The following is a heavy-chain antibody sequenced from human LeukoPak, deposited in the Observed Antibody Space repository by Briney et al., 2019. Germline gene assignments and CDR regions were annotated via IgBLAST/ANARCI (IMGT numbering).Heavy chain of an antibody. CDR1: GFTFSDYY. V-gene: IGHV3-11*01. CDR2: ISSSGSTI. J-gene: IGHJ4*02. D-gene: IGHD2-21*02. Sequence: GGSLRLSCAASGFTFSDYYMSWIRQAPGMGLEWVSYISSSGSTIYYADSVKGRFTISRDNAKNSLYLQMNSLRAEDTAVYYCARGTAYCGGDCYSPSAFFDYWGQGTLVTVSS. CDR3: ARGTAYCGGDCYSPSAFFDY.